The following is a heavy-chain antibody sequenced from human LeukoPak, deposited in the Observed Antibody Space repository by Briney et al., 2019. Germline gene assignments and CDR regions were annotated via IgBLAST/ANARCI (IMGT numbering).Heavy chain of an antibody. J-gene: IGHJ4*02. CDR1: GYTFTSYD. D-gene: IGHD5-12*01. CDR3: ARSKGGYDSECDY. CDR2: INPNSGGT. V-gene: IGHV1-2*02. Sequence: GASVKVSCKASGYTFTSYDINWVRQATGQGLEWMGWINPNSGGTNYAQKFQGRVTMTRDTSISTAYMELSRLRSDDTAVYYCARSKGGYDSECDYWGQGDLVTVSS.